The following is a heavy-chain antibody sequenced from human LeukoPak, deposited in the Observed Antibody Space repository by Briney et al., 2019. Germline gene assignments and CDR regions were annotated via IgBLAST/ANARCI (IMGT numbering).Heavy chain of an antibody. J-gene: IGHJ4*02. D-gene: IGHD3-10*01. CDR3: ARGIRDYYGSGSYSSDY. CDR2: IYPGDSDT. Sequence: GESLKISCKGSGYSFTSYWIGWVRQMPGKGLEWRGIIYPGDSDTRYSPSFQGQVTISADKSISTAYLQWSSLKASDTAMYYCARGIRDYYGSGSYSSDYWGQGTLVTVSS. CDR1: GYSFTSYW. V-gene: IGHV5-51*01.